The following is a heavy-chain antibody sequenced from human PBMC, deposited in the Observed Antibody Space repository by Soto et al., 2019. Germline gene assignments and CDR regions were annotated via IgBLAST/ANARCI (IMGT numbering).Heavy chain of an antibody. J-gene: IGHJ5*02. Sequence: ESLTLTCSVSSGSFSGYYWSWIRQPPGRGLDWVGEICRSGSTNYNPSPKSRVTISVDNSKNQFSLMLSSVTAAETAVYYGAGGGRVSIAVVQDAIHPWGQGTLVTVSS. CDR1: SGSFSGYY. V-gene: IGHV4-34*01. CDR2: ICRSGST. CDR3: AGGGRVSIAVVQDAIHP. D-gene: IGHD2-2*01.